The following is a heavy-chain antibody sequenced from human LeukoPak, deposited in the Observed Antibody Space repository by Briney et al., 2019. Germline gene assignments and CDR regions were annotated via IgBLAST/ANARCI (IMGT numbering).Heavy chain of an antibody. CDR1: GGSISSYY. CDR2: IYYSGST. Sequence: PSETLSLTCTVSGGSISSYYWSWIRQPPGKGLEWIGYIYYSGSTNYNPSPKSRVTISIDASKNQFSLKLTSVTDADTAVYYCARLSSSGRDYWGQGTLVTVSS. J-gene: IGHJ4*02. D-gene: IGHD6-6*01. V-gene: IGHV4-59*01. CDR3: ARLSSSGRDY.